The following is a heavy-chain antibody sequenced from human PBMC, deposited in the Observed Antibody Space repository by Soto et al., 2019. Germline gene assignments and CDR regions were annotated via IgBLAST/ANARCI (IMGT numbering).Heavy chain of an antibody. CDR3: ARERTYYYDSSGYYRYYYYGMDV. D-gene: IGHD3-22*01. J-gene: IGHJ6*02. CDR2: IIPIFGTA. Sequence: QVQLVQSGAEVKKPGSSVKVSCKASGGTFSSYAISWVRQAPGQGLEWMGGIIPIFGTANYAQKFQGRVTITADESTSTAYMELSSLRSEYTAVYYFARERTYYYDSSGYYRYYYYGMDVWGQGTTVTVTS. V-gene: IGHV1-69*01. CDR1: GGTFSSYA.